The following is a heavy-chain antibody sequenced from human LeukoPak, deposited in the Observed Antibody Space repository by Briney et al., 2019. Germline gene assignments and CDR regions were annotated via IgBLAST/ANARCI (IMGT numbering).Heavy chain of an antibody. CDR3: ARRFGELLSHAFDI. J-gene: IGHJ3*02. CDR2: IIPIFGTA. D-gene: IGHD3-10*01. Sequence: SVKVSCKASGGTFSSYAISWVRQAPGQGLEWMGGIIPIFGTANYAQKFQGRVTITRNTSISTAYMELSSLRSEDTAVYYCARRFGELLSHAFDIWGQGTMVTVSS. V-gene: IGHV1-69*05. CDR1: GGTFSSYA.